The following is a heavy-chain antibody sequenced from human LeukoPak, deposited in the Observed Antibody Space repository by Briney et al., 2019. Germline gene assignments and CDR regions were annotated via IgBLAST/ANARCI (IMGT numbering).Heavy chain of an antibody. V-gene: IGHV3-30*02. CDR3: AKDLRRKYQLLSPNWFDP. Sequence: GGSLRLSCAASGFTSSSYGMHWVRQAPGKGLEWVAFIRYDGSNKYYADSVKGRFTISRDNSKNTLYLQMNSLRAEDTAVYYCAKDLRRKYQLLSPNWFDPWGQGTLVTVSS. CDR2: IRYDGSNK. CDR1: GFTSSSYG. D-gene: IGHD2-2*01. J-gene: IGHJ5*02.